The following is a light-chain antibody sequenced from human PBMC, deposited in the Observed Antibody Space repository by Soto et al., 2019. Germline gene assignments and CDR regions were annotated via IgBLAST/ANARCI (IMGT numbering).Light chain of an antibody. CDR2: ELA. J-gene: IGLJ1*01. V-gene: IGLV2-8*01. CDR1: SSDVGAYDH. CDR3: SSDAGDHNYV. Sequence: SALTQPPSASGSPGQSVTIPCTGTSSDVGAYDHVSWYQQHPGKAPKLIIYELAKRPAGVPDRFSGSKSGNTASLTVSGLQAEDEADYFCSSDAGDHNYVFGTGTKVTVL.